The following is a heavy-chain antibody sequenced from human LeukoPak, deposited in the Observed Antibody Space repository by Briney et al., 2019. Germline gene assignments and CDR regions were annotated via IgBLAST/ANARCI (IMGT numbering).Heavy chain of an antibody. CDR2: ISPDGSVK. V-gene: IGHV3-7*01. CDR3: ARDLNWGDFDY. D-gene: IGHD7-27*01. Sequence: GGSLRLSCAASGFIFTSSWMTWVRQAPGKGLEWVANISPDGSVKNHVASVKGRLTISRDNAKTTLHLQMNRPSAEDTAFYYCARDLNWGDFDYWGQGTLVTVSS. CDR1: GFIFTSSW. J-gene: IGHJ4*02.